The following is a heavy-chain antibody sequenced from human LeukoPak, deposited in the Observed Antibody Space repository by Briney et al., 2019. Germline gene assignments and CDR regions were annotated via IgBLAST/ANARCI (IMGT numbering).Heavy chain of an antibody. Sequence: GGSLRLSCAASGFTFSSYGMHWVRQAPGKGLEWVAVIWYDGSNKYYADSVKGRFTISRDNSKNTLYLQMNSLRADDTAVYYCAKGYYYGSGSYSGDYDYWGQGTLVTVSS. CDR1: GFTFSSYG. J-gene: IGHJ4*02. D-gene: IGHD3-10*01. V-gene: IGHV3-33*06. CDR2: IWYDGSNK. CDR3: AKGYYYGSGSYSGDYDY.